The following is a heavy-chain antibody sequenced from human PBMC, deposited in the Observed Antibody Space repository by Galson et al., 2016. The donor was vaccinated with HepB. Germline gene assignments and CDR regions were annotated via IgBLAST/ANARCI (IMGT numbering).Heavy chain of an antibody. CDR2: ISGSDDAT. Sequence: SLRLSCAASGFTFSSYAMTWVRQAPGKGLEWVSSISGSDDATYYADSVKGRFTSSRDNSKNTLYLQRNSLRAEDTAVYYCASGLRVLELLHWGQGTLVTVSS. CDR3: ASGLRVLELLH. J-gene: IGHJ4*02. D-gene: IGHD3-3*01. CDR1: GFTFSSYA. V-gene: IGHV3-23*01.